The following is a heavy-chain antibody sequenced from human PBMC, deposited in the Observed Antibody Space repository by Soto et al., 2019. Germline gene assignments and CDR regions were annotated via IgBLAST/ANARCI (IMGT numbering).Heavy chain of an antibody. D-gene: IGHD3-22*01. Sequence: ASETLSLTCTVSGGSISSGGYYWSWIRQHPGKGLEWIGYIYYSGSTYYNPSLKSRVTISVDTSKNQFSLKLSSVTAADTAVYYCARGRSSGYYYRYWGQGTRGTVSS. J-gene: IGHJ4*02. CDR2: IYYSGST. CDR3: ARGRSSGYYYRY. V-gene: IGHV4-31*03. CDR1: GGSISSGGYY.